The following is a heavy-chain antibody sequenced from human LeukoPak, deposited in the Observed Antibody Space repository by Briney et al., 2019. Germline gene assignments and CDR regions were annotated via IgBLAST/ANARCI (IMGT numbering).Heavy chain of an antibody. CDR2: IYPGDSDT. Sequence: GESLKISCKGSGYSFTTYWTGWVRQMPGKGLEWMGIIYPGDSDTRYSPSFEGQVTISADKSISTAYLQWRSLKAPDTAMYYCARLLSEAFYVWGQGTTVTVSS. CDR1: GYSFTTYW. V-gene: IGHV5-51*01. J-gene: IGHJ3*01. CDR3: ARLLSEAFYV.